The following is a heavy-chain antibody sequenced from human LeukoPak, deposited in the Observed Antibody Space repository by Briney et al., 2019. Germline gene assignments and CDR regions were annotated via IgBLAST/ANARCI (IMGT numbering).Heavy chain of an antibody. CDR3: GRDSYYDSSGYYSSEYFQH. Sequence: GASVKVSCKASGYTFTGYYMHWVRQAPGQGLEWMGWINPNSGGTNYAQNFQGRVTMTRDTSISTPYMELSRLRSDDTAVYYCGRDSYYDSSGYYSSEYFQHWGQGTLVTVSS. CDR1: GYTFTGYY. J-gene: IGHJ1*01. V-gene: IGHV1-2*02. D-gene: IGHD3-22*01. CDR2: INPNSGGT.